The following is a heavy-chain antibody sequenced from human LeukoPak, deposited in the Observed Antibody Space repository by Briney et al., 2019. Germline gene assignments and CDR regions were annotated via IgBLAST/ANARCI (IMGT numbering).Heavy chain of an antibody. CDR1: GGSISSYY. D-gene: IGHD3/OR15-3a*01. J-gene: IGHJ4*02. Sequence: KPSETLSLTCTVSGGSISSYYWSWIRQLPGKGLEWIGYIYYSGSTNYNPSLKSRVTISVDTSKAQFSLKLSPVTAADTAVYYCARLHEDYYFDYWGQGTLVTVSS. V-gene: IGHV4-59*08. CDR2: IYYSGST. CDR3: ARLHEDYYFDY.